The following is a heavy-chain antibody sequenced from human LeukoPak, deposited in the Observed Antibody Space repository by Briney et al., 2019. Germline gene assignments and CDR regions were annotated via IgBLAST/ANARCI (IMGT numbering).Heavy chain of an antibody. D-gene: IGHD3-16*01. J-gene: IGHJ2*01. CDR3: ARLQVGVSHGRRAHTDWYFDL. CDR1: GGSINSYSYY. Sequence: SETLSLTCTVSGGSINSYSYYRGWIRQPPGKGLEWIGSIYYSGNTYYNPPLKSRVTISVDTSKNQFSLKVSSVTAADTAVYYCARLQVGVSHGRRAHTDWYFDLWGRGALVTVSS. CDR2: IYYSGNT. V-gene: IGHV4-39*01.